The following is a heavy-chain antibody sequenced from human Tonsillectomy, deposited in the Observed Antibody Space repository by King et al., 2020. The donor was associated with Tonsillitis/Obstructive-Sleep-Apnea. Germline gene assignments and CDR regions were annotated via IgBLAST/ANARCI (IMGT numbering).Heavy chain of an antibody. J-gene: IGHJ6*03. D-gene: IGHD2-2*01. CDR1: GYTFTSYG. CDR2: ISAYNGNT. V-gene: IGHV1-18*01. CDR3: ARSVRGPVVPAANYFYYMDV. Sequence: QLVQSGPEVKKPGASVKVSCKASGYTFTSYGISWVRQAPGQGLEWMGWISAYNGNTNYAQKLQGRVTMTTDTSTSTAYMELRSLRSDDTAVYYCARSVRGPVVPAANYFYYMDVWGKGTTVTVSS.